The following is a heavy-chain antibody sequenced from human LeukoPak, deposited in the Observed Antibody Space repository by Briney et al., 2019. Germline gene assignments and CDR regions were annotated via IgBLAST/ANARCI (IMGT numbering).Heavy chain of an antibody. CDR1: GYTFTGYY. Sequence: ASVKVSCKASGYTFTGYYMHWVRQAPGQGLEWMGWINPNSGGTNYAQKFQGRVTMTRDTSISTAYMELSRLRSDDTAVYYCARARRITGTTGLYYYYYMDVWGKGTTVTVSS. D-gene: IGHD1-20*01. V-gene: IGHV1-2*02. CDR2: INPNSGGT. CDR3: ARARRITGTTGLYYYYYMDV. J-gene: IGHJ6*03.